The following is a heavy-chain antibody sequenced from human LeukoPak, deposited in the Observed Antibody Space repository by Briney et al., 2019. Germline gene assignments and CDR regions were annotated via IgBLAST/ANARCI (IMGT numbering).Heavy chain of an antibody. D-gene: IGHD2-8*01. CDR2: IYYSGST. V-gene: IGHV4-30-4*01. Sequence: PSETLSLTCTVSGGSISSGDYYWSWIRQPPGKGLEWIGYIYYSGSTYYNPSLKSRVTISVDTSKNQFSLKLSSVTAADTAVYYCARAAGVDAFDIWGQGTMVTVSS. CDR1: GGSISSGDYY. J-gene: IGHJ3*02. CDR3: ARAAGVDAFDI.